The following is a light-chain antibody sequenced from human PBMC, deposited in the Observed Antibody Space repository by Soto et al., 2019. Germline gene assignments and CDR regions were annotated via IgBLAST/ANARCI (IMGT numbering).Light chain of an antibody. CDR1: SSNIGANYG. CDR2: GNN. CDR3: QSYDSSLSGSV. Sequence: QSVLTQPPSVSGAPGQRVTISCTGSSSNIGANYGVHWYHQLPGTAPKLLIYGNNNRPSGVPDRFSGSKSGTSASLAITGLQAEDEADYYCQSYDSSLSGSVFRGGTKLTVL. J-gene: IGLJ3*02. V-gene: IGLV1-40*01.